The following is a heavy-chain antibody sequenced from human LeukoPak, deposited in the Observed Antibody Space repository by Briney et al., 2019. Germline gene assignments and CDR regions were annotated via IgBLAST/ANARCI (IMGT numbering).Heavy chain of an antibody. V-gene: IGHV4-31*11. CDR2: IYYSGSP. CDR1: GVSIRSAGYS. D-gene: IGHD6-13*01. J-gene: IGHJ4*02. Sequence: PSETLSLTCAVSGVSIRSAGYSYYWIRQYSGKGLEWIGHIYYSGSPSYNPSLKSRVTISMDTSKNHFSLNLTSVTAADTAVYYCAKELAGSWYPFDYWGQGTLVTVSS. CDR3: AKELAGSWYPFDY.